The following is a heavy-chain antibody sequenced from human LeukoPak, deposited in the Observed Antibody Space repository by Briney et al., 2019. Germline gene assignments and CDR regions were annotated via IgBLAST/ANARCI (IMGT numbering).Heavy chain of an antibody. Sequence: SETLSLTCSVSGGSIGRSSYYWGWTRQPPGKGLEGIGSICYSGGTYYNPSLKSRVTISVDTSRNQFSLKLGSVTAADTAVYYCARHGSIAAGAFTYWGQGTLVTVSS. CDR3: ARHGSIAAGAFTY. D-gene: IGHD6-13*01. CDR1: GGSIGRSSYY. J-gene: IGHJ4*02. V-gene: IGHV4-39*01. CDR2: ICYSGGT.